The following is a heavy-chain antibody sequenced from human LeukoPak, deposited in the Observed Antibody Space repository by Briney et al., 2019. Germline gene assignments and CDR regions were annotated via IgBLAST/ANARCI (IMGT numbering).Heavy chain of an antibody. V-gene: IGHV4-39*01. J-gene: IGHJ4*02. Sequence: SETLSLTCSVSGGSISSTTYYWGWIRQPPGKGLEWIGTIYYSGSTYYNPSLKSRVAISVDTSKNQFSLKLSSVTAADTAVYYCARHNRGLGQLGRYLKTEVDYWGQGTLVTVSS. CDR1: GGSISSTTYY. CDR2: IYYSGST. CDR3: ARHNRGLGQLGRYLKTEVDY. D-gene: IGHD1-1*01.